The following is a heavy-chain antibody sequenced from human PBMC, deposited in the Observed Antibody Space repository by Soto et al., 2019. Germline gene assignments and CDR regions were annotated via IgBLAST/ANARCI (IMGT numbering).Heavy chain of an antibody. J-gene: IGHJ4*02. CDR3: ARGGLYDSGSYYFYDY. Sequence: GESLKISCKGSGYSFTNYWIAWVRQMPGKGLEWMGIIYPGDSDTRYSPSFQGQVTISADKSISTAYLQWSSLKASDTAVYYCARGGLYDSGSYYFYDYWGQGTLVTVSS. D-gene: IGHD3-10*01. CDR1: GYSFTNYW. CDR2: IYPGDSDT. V-gene: IGHV5-51*01.